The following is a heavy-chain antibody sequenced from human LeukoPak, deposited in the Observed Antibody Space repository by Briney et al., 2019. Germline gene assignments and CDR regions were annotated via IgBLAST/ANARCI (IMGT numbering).Heavy chain of an antibody. CDR3: ARGSSPSYCSGGSCYLGDYFDY. D-gene: IGHD2-15*01. Sequence: SETLSLTCAVYGGSFSGYYWSWIRQPPGKGLEWIGEINHSGSTNYNPSLKSRVTISVDTSKNQFSLKLSSVTAADTAVYYCARGSSPSYCSGGSCYLGDYFDYWGQGTLVTVSS. CDR1: GGSFSGYY. V-gene: IGHV4-34*01. CDR2: INHSGST. J-gene: IGHJ4*02.